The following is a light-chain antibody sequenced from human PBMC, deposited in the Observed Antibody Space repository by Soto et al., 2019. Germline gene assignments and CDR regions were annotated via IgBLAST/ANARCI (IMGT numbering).Light chain of an antibody. J-gene: IGLJ2*01. CDR3: CSFVGSTTVVV. Sequence: QYALTQPASVSGSPGQSNTISYTETSSYIFVSWYQHHPGKLPKLIIYKGTKRASGVSNRFSASGSGNTASLTISCLQAEDEADYYCCSFVGSTTVVVFGGGTKLTVL. V-gene: IGLV2-23*03. CDR1: SSYIF. CDR2: KGT.